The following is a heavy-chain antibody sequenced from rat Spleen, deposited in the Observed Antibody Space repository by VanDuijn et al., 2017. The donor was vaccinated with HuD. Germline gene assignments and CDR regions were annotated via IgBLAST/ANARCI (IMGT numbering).Heavy chain of an antibody. D-gene: IGHD1-4*01. V-gene: IGHV5-27*01. CDR1: GFTFSDYY. CDR2: ISTSGGST. Sequence: EVQLVESGGGLVQPGRSLKLSCAASGFTFSDYYMAWVRQAPKKGLEWVASISTSGGSTYYRDSVKGRFTVSRDNAKSTLYLQMDSLRSEDTATYYCATAGARVSRFAYWGQGTLVTVSS. J-gene: IGHJ3*01. CDR3: ATAGARVSRFAY.